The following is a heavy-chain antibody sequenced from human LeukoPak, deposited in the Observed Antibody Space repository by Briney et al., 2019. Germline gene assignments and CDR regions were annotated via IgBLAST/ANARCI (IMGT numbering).Heavy chain of an antibody. J-gene: IGHJ3*02. CDR2: ISWNSGSI. D-gene: IGHD3-22*01. Sequence: GGSLRLSCAASGFTFDDYAMHWVRQAPGKGLEWVSGISWNSGSIGYADSVKGRFTISRDNAKNSLYLQMNSLRAEDTALYYCAKESPVYYYDSSGYQGAFDIWGQGTMVTVSS. V-gene: IGHV3-9*01. CDR3: AKESPVYYYDSSGYQGAFDI. CDR1: GFTFDDYA.